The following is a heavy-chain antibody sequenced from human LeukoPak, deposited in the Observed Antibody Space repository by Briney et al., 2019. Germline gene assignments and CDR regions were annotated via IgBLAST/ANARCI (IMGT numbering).Heavy chain of an antibody. V-gene: IGHV1-18*01. Sequence: ASVKVSCKASVYTFTSYGISWVRQAPGQGLEWMGWISAFNGNTNYAQKLQGRVTMTTDTSTSTAYMELRSLRSDDTAVYYCARAHNYYDSSGYYPQLLGFDYWGQGTLVTVSS. CDR3: ARAHNYYDSSGYYPQLLGFDY. D-gene: IGHD3-22*01. CDR1: VYTFTSYG. CDR2: ISAFNGNT. J-gene: IGHJ4*02.